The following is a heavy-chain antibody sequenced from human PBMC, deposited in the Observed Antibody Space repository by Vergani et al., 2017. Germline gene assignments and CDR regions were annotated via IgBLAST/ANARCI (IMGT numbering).Heavy chain of an antibody. CDR1: GGTFSSYA. V-gene: IGHV1-69*01. CDR2: IIPSFGTA. CDR3: ASWVTQQLVPEGWFDP. D-gene: IGHD6-13*01. Sequence: QVKLVQSGAEVKKPGSSVKVSCKASGGTFSSYAISWVRKAPGQGLEWMGGIIPSFGTANYAQKFQGRVTITADESTSTSYMGLSSLRSEDTAVYYCASWVTQQLVPEGWFDPWGQGTLVTVSS. J-gene: IGHJ5*02.